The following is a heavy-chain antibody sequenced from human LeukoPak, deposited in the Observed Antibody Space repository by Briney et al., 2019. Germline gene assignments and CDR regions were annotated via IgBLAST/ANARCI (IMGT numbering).Heavy chain of an antibody. J-gene: IGHJ4*02. V-gene: IGHV3-30*03. CDR1: GFTFDDYG. CDR2: VSYDGSNK. Sequence: GGSLRLSCAASGFTFDDYGMSWVRQAPGKGLEWVAVVSYDGSNKYYADSVKGRFTISRDNSKNTLYLQMNSLRAEDTAVYHCTSSIDFWSGSLYWGQGTLVTVSS. D-gene: IGHD3-3*01. CDR3: TSSIDFWSGSLY.